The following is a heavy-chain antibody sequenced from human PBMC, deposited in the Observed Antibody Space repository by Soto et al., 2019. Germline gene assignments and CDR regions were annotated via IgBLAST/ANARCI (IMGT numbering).Heavy chain of an antibody. Sequence: GGSLILSCAASGFTFSSYAMSWVRQAPGKGLEWVSAISGSGGSTYYADSVKGRFTISRDNSKNTLYLQMNSLRAEDTAVYYCAKAADLVVVVTWFDPWGQGTLVTVSS. CDR2: ISGSGGST. J-gene: IGHJ5*02. CDR1: GFTFSSYA. CDR3: AKAADLVVVVTWFDP. V-gene: IGHV3-23*01. D-gene: IGHD2-15*01.